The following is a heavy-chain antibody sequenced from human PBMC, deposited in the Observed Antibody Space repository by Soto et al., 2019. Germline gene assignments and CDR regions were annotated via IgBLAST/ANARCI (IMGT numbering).Heavy chain of an antibody. CDR1: GYTFISYG. Sequence: QVQLVQSGAEVKKPGASVKVSCKASGYTFISYGISWVRQAPGQGLEWMGWINAVNGDTNYAQKLQGRVTMTRDTSTSPAYMELRSLRSDDTAVYYCARDPVAGTYFDYGGQGSLVTVSS. J-gene: IGHJ4*02. V-gene: IGHV1-18*01. D-gene: IGHD6-19*01. CDR2: INAVNGDT. CDR3: ARDPVAGTYFDY.